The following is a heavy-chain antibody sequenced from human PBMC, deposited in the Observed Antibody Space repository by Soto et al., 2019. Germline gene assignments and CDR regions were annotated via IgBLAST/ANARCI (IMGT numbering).Heavy chain of an antibody. D-gene: IGHD6-6*01. CDR3: ARASHRYSSSSNGMDV. Sequence: SETLSLTCAVYGGSFSGYYWSWIRQPPGKGLEWIGEINHSGSTNCNPSLKSRVTISVDTSKNQFSLKLSSVTAADTAVYYCARASHRYSSSSNGMDVWGQGTTVTVSS. V-gene: IGHV4-34*01. J-gene: IGHJ6*02. CDR2: INHSGST. CDR1: GGSFSGYY.